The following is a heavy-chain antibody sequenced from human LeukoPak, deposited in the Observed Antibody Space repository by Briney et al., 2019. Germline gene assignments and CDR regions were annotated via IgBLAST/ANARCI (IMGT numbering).Heavy chain of an antibody. J-gene: IGHJ5*01. CDR2: VSYSGST. V-gene: IGHV4-31*03. CDR3: ARAPRGYSGYDFSYWFDP. Sequence: SETLSLTCTVSGGSISYGGYHWSWIRQHPGKGLEWIGYVSYSGSTYYNSSLESRLIISVDTSKNQFSLKLSSVTAADTAVYYCARAPRGYSGYDFSYWFDPWGQGTLVTVSS. CDR1: GGSISYGGYH. D-gene: IGHD5-12*01.